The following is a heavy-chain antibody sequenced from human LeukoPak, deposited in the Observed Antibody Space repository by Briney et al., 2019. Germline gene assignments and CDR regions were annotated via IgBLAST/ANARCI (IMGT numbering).Heavy chain of an antibody. V-gene: IGHV3-30-3*01. D-gene: IGHD4-11*01. J-gene: IGHJ4*02. CDR1: GFTFSSYA. CDR2: ISYDGSNK. Sequence: GGSLRPSCAASGFTFSSYAMHWVRQAPGKGLEWVAVISYDGSNKYYADSVKGRFTISRDNSKNTLYLQMNSLRAEDTAVYYCAREDYNTFYFDYWGQGTLVTVSS. CDR3: AREDYNTFYFDY.